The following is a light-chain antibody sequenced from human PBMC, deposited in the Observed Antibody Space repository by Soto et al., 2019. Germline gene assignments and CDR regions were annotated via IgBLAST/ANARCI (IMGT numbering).Light chain of an antibody. Sequence: QMTQSPSSLSASVGEKIIITCRASRDVGSDVSWYQQKPGQAPKLLIYAASNLYTGVPSRFSGSRSGTEFTLTISSLQPEVFASYYCLQHYGDSWTFGQGTKVEIE. J-gene: IGKJ1*01. CDR2: AAS. CDR3: LQHYGDSWT. CDR1: RDVGSD. V-gene: IGKV1-6*01.